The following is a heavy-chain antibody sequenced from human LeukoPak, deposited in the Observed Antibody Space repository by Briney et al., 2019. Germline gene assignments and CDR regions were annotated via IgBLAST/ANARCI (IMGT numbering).Heavy chain of an antibody. D-gene: IGHD2-2*01. CDR1: GGSLSSGSSLSSGSYY. CDR3: ARAPEGYCGRISCYDPGPFDP. CDR2: IHTSGST. Sequence: PSETLSLTCSVSGGSLSSGSSLSSGSYYWSWVRQPAGKGLEWIGRIHTSGSTNYNPSLKSRVTISIDTSKNQFSLKLSSVTAADTAVYYCARAPEGYCGRISCYDPGPFDPWGQGTLLSVSS. J-gene: IGHJ5*02. V-gene: IGHV4-61*02.